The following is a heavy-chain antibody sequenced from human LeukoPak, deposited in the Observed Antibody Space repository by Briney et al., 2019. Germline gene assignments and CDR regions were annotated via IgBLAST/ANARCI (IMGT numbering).Heavy chain of an antibody. CDR2: INQDGSDR. D-gene: IGHD3-10*01. V-gene: IGHV3-7*01. J-gene: IGHJ4*02. CDR3: ARDYRGQLTGGFDY. CDR1: GFTFSTYR. Sequence: PGGSLRLSCAASGFTFSTYRMSWVRQAPGKGLEWVANINQDGSDRYYVDSVKGRFTISRDNAQNSLYLQMHSLRAEDTAVYYCARDYRGQLTGGFDYWGQGTLVTVSS.